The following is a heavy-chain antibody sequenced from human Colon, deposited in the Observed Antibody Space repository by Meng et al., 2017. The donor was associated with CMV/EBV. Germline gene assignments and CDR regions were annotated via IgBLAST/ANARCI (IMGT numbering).Heavy chain of an antibody. V-gene: IGHV4-31*03. CDR2: SYYSGST. J-gene: IGHJ4*02. Sequence: TGSGGSISSGGYYWSWIRQHPGKGLEWIGYSYYSGSTYYNPSLKSRVTISVDTSKNQFSLKLSSVTAADTAVYYCARFLGYSYGYDYWGQGTLVTVSS. CDR3: ARFLGYSYGYDY. D-gene: IGHD5-18*01. CDR1: GGSISSGGYY.